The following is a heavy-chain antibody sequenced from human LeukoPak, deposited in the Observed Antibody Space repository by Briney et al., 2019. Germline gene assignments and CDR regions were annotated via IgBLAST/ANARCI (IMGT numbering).Heavy chain of an antibody. Sequence: SETLSLTCAVSGYSISSGYYWSWIRQPAGKGLEWIGRIYTSGSTNYNPSLKSRVTISVDTSKNQFSLKLSSVTAADTAVYYCARDTPKYSYGSGSYYNVVDYWGQGTLVTVSS. V-gene: IGHV4-61*02. CDR2: IYTSGST. J-gene: IGHJ4*02. D-gene: IGHD3-10*01. CDR1: GYSISSGYY. CDR3: ARDTPKYSYGSGSYYNVVDY.